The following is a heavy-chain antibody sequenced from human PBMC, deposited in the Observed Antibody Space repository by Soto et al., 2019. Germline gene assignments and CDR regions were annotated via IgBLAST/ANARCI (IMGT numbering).Heavy chain of an antibody. Sequence: QVQLVESGGGVVQPGRSLRLSCAASGFTFSSYGMHWVRQAPGKGLEWVAVIWYDGSNKYYADSVKGRFTISRDNSKNTLYLQMNSLRAEDTAVYYCARPLSDGRIAVAGTNAFDIWGQGTMVTVSS. CDR1: GFTFSSYG. CDR2: IWYDGSNK. CDR3: ARPLSDGRIAVAGTNAFDI. V-gene: IGHV3-33*01. D-gene: IGHD6-19*01. J-gene: IGHJ3*02.